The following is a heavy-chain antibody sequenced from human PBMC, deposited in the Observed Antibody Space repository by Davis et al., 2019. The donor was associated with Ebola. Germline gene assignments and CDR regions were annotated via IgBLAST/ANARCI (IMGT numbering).Heavy chain of an antibody. CDR2: VIPGDSDP. CDR1: GFGFRSHW. Sequence: GESLKISCESSGFGFRSHWIAWVRQRPGKGLDWMGMVIPGDSDPVYSPSFQGQVTISVDTSTRTVHLQWSSLKASDTGMYYCARCSVRERYRSSSRLDHYYYMDVWGQGTTVTVSS. CDR3: ARCSVRERYRSSSRLDHYYYMDV. V-gene: IGHV5-51*01. D-gene: IGHD6-6*01. J-gene: IGHJ6*02.